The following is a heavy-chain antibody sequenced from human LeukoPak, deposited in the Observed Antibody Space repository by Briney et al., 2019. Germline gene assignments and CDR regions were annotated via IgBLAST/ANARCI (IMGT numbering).Heavy chain of an antibody. D-gene: IGHD3-10*01. CDR2: IIPIFGTA. V-gene: IGHV1-69*13. CDR1: GGTFSSYA. J-gene: IGHJ4*02. Sequence: ASVKVSCKASGGTFSSYAISWVRQAPGQGLEWTGGIIPIFGTANYAQKFQGRVTITADESTSTAYMELSSLRSEDTAVYYCASSNYCGSGSLDYWGQGTLVTVSS. CDR3: ASSNYCGSGSLDY.